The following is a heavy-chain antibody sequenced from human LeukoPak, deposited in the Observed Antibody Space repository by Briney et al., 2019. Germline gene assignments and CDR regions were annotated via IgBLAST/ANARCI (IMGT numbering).Heavy chain of an antibody. CDR1: VFTLTSDA. V-gene: IGHV3-23*01. CDR2: IRVSGGST. Sequence: PLGTLRLSSAASVFTLTSDAMSWVRPAPGKGLEWGSAIRVSGGSTSYTDPVKGRFTISRDNAKNSLYLQMNSMRAEDTAVYYCARDFARDSDSEDAFDIWGQGTMVTVSS. D-gene: IGHD2-15*01. J-gene: IGHJ3*02. CDR3: ARDFARDSDSEDAFDI.